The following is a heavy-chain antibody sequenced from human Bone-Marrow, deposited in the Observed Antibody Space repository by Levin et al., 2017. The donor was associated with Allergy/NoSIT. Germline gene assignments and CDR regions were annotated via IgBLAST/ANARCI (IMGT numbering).Heavy chain of an antibody. CDR2: IFHSGST. CDR1: GRSISSSHW. CDR3: ATNGLYCMDV. Sequence: SCAVSGRSISSSHWWSWVRQPPGKGLEWIGEIFHSGSTNYNPSLKSRVTISVDKSKNQFSLKLNSVTAADTAVYFCATNGLYCMDVWGRGTTVTVSS. V-gene: IGHV4-4*01. J-gene: IGHJ6*03. D-gene: IGHD4-17*01.